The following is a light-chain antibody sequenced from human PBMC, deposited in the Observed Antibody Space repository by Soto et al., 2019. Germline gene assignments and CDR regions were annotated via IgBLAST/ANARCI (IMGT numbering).Light chain of an antibody. Sequence: EIVLTQSPGTLSLSPGEEATLSCRASQSVDNNYLAWYQQKPGQTPRLIIYDASNRATGIPARFSGSGSGTDFTLTISSLEPEDFAVYYCQQRSNWLTFGQGTKVDIK. CDR3: QQRSNWLT. CDR1: QSVDNNY. CDR2: DAS. J-gene: IGKJ1*01. V-gene: IGKV3-11*01.